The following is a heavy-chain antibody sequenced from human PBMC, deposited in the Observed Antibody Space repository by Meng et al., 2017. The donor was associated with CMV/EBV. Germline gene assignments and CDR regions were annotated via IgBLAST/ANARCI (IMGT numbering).Heavy chain of an antibody. CDR2: IRYDGSNK. D-gene: IGHD2-2*02. J-gene: IGHJ6*02. V-gene: IGHV3-30*02. Sequence: GGSLRLSCAASGFTFSSYGMHWVRQAPGKGLEWVAFIRYDGSNKYYADSVKGRFTISRDNSKSTLYLQMNSLRAEDTAVYYCAKDLGYCSSTSCYTPVLLDYYGMDVWGQGTTVTVSS. CDR3: AKDLGYCSSTSCYTPVLLDYYGMDV. CDR1: GFTFSSYG.